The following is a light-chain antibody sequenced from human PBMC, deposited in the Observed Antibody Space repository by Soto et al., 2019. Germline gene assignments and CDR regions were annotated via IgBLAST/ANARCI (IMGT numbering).Light chain of an antibody. Sequence: DIQMTQSPPTLSASVGDRVTITCRASQSIGRSLAWYQQKPGKAPKILIYKASSLQSGVPSRFSGSGSGTEFTLTISSLQPDDFATYYCQQYESYPVTFGQGTRLVI. J-gene: IGKJ5*01. CDR2: KAS. V-gene: IGKV1-5*03. CDR3: QQYESYPVT. CDR1: QSIGRS.